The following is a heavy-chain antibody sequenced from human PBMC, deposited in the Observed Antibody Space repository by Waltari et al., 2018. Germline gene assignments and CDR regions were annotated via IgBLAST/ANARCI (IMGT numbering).Heavy chain of an antibody. CDR1: GGTFSSYA. J-gene: IGHJ3*02. CDR3: AREGKGFGRGYDAFDI. Sequence: QVQLVQPGAEVKKPGSSVKVSCKASGGTFSSYAISWVRQAPGQGREWMGGIIPIFGTANYAQKFQGRVTITADESTSTAYMELSSLRSEDTAVYYCAREGKGFGRGYDAFDIWGQGTMVTVSS. V-gene: IGHV1-69*12. D-gene: IGHD3-10*01. CDR2: IIPIFGTA.